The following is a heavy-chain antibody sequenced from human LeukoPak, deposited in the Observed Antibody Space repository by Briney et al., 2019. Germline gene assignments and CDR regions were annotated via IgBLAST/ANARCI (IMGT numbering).Heavy chain of an antibody. Sequence: PSETLSLTCTVSNSSITSGYYWGWIRPSPGKGLEWIGTIFHSGSTYYNPSLKSRVTISVDTSKNLFSLKLSSVTAADTAVYYCARSRFLYYLLDAFDIWGQGTMVTVSS. CDR3: ARSRFLYYLLDAFDI. J-gene: IGHJ3*02. V-gene: IGHV4-38-2*02. CDR1: NSSITSGYY. CDR2: IFHSGST. D-gene: IGHD2-8*01.